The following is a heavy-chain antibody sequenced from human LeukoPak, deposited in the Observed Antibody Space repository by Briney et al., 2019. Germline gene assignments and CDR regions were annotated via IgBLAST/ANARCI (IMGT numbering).Heavy chain of an antibody. CDR2: IKQDGSEK. D-gene: IGHD2-2*02. Sequence: GGSLRLSCAASGFTFSSYWMSWVRQAPGKGLEWVANIKQDGSEKYYVDSVKGRFTISRDNAKNSLYLQMNSLRAEDTAVYYCARELRSTSCYRPDMCEAFDIWGQGTMVTVSS. V-gene: IGHV3-7*01. CDR1: GFTFSSYW. CDR3: ARELRSTSCYRPDMCEAFDI. J-gene: IGHJ3*02.